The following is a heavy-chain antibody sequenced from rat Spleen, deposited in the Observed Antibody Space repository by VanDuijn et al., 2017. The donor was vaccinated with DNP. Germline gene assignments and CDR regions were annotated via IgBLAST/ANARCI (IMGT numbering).Heavy chain of an antibody. CDR1: GFTFSDYY. CDR2: VSYDGSST. CDR3: ARGDYDGSYYSYYFDY. D-gene: IGHD1-12*02. J-gene: IGHJ1*01. Sequence: EVQLVESDGGLVQPGRSLKLSCAASGFTFSDYYMAWVRQAPTKGLEWVATVSYDGSSTYYRDSVKGRFTISRDNAKSTLYLQMNSLQTEDTATYYCARGDYDGSYYSYYFDYWGPGTMVTVSS. V-gene: IGHV5-29*01.